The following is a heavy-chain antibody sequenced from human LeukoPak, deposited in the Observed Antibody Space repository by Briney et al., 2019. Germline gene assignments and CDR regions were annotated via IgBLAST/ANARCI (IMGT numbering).Heavy chain of an antibody. CDR2: IIPMFGTT. CDR3: ATSPLAGGMVVVVTSYYFDS. Sequence: SVKVSCKASGGTFSNYAISWVRQAPGQGLEWMGGIIPMFGTTTYAQKFQGRVTITADESTSTAYMDLSSLRSEDTAVYYCATSPLAGGMVVVVTSYYFDSWGQGTLVTVSS. D-gene: IGHD3-22*01. CDR1: GGTFSNYA. J-gene: IGHJ4*02. V-gene: IGHV1-69*13.